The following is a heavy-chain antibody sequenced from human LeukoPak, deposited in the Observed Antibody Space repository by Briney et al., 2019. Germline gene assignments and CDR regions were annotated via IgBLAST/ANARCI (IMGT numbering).Heavy chain of an antibody. CDR2: IVVGSGNT. V-gene: IGHV1-58*01. CDR3: AAVPNASAWYWDDAFDI. CDR1: GFTFTTSA. J-gene: IGHJ3*02. D-gene: IGHD6-19*01. Sequence: SVKVSCKASGFTFTTSAVQWVRQARGQRLEWIGRIVVGSGNTDHAQKFQGRLTITRDISTSTAYMELSSLTSDDTAVYYCAAVPNASAWYWDDAFDIWGQGTMVTVSS.